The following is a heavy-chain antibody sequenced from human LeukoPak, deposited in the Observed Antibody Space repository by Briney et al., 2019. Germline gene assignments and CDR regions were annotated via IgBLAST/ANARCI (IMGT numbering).Heavy chain of an antibody. CDR2: IYYSGNT. CDR1: GGSISSYY. CDR3: ARAISGSYSRAFDI. J-gene: IGHJ3*02. D-gene: IGHD1-26*01. V-gene: IGHV4-59*01. Sequence: SETLSLTCTVSGGSISSYYWSWIRQPPGKGLEWFGYIYYSGNTNYNPSLKSRVTISVDTSKNQFSLKLSSVTAADTAVYYCARAISGSYSRAFDIWGQGAMVTVSS.